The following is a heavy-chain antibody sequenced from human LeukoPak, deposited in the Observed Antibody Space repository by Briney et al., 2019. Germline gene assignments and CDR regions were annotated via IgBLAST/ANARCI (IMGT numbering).Heavy chain of an antibody. CDR2: ISGSGGST. V-gene: IGHV3-23*01. CDR3: AASTGHCSSTSCSPPDY. Sequence: GGTLRLSCAASGFTFSSYGMSWVRQAPGKGLEWVSAISGSGGSTYYADSVKGRFTISRDNSKNTLYLQMNSLRAEDTAVYYCAASTGHCSSTSCSPPDYWGQGTLVTVSS. CDR1: GFTFSSYG. J-gene: IGHJ4*02. D-gene: IGHD2-2*01.